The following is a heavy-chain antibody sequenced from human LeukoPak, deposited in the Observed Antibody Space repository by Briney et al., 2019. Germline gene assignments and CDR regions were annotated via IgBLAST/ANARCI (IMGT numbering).Heavy chain of an antibody. V-gene: IGHV3-15*07. J-gene: IGHJ6*02. CDR1: GFTFSDAW. Sequence: GGSLRLSCAASGFTFSDAWMNWVRQAPGKGLEWVGRIKTKSDGETTDYAAPVKGRFTISRDDSKNTLCVQMNSLKIEDTAVYYCTTDPWHGMDVWGRGTTVTVSS. D-gene: IGHD5-24*01. CDR2: IKTKSDGETT. CDR3: TTDPWHGMDV.